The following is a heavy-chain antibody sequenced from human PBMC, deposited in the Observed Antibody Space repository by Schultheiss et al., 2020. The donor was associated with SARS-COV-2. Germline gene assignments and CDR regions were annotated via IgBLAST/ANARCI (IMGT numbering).Heavy chain of an antibody. CDR3: ARDPYSTGYYDY. CDR2: ISWNSGSI. CDR1: GFTFDDYA. J-gene: IGHJ4*02. Sequence: GGSLRLSCAASGFTFDDYAMHWVRQGPGKGLEWVSGISWNSGSIGYADSVKGRFTISRDNAKNSLYLQMNSLRAEDTAVYYCARDPYSTGYYDYWGQGTLVTVSS. V-gene: IGHV3-9*01. D-gene: IGHD6-19*01.